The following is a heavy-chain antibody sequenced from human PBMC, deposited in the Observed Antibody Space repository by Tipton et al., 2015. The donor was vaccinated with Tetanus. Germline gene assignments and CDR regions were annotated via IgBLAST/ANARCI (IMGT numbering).Heavy chain of an antibody. CDR2: IYYSGST. V-gene: IGHV4-31*03. D-gene: IGHD3-10*01. J-gene: IGHJ4*02. Sequence: TLSLTCTVSGGSISSGGYYWSWIRQHPGKGLEWIGDIYYSGSTYYNPSLKSRVTISVDTSKNQFSLKLNSVTAADTAVYYCAREQGRGARGGNYFDYWGQGTLGTVSS. CDR3: AREQGRGARGGNYFDY. CDR1: GGSISSGGYY.